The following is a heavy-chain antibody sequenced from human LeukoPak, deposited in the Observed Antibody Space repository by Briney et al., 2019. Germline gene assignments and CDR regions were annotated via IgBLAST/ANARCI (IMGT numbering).Heavy chain of an antibody. CDR2: IIPILGIA. CDR3: ARVGYGDYSDAFDI. J-gene: IGHJ3*02. V-gene: IGHV1-69*04. D-gene: IGHD4-17*01. CDR1: GGTFSSYA. Sequence: ASVKVSCKASGGTFSSYAISWVRQAPGQGLEWMGRIIPILGIANYAQKFQGRVTITADKSTSTAYMELSSLRSEDTAVYYCARVGYGDYSDAFDIWGQGTMVTVSS.